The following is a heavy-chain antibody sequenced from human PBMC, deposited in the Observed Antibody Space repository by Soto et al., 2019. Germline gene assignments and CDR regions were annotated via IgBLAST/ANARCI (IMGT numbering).Heavy chain of an antibody. CDR1: GYSFTSYW. Sequence: EVQLVQSGAEVKKPGESLRISCKGSGYSFTSYWISWVRQMPGKGLEWMGRIDPSDSYTNYSPSFQGHVTISADKSISTAYLQWSSLKASDTAMYYCASLERYCSSTSCQIDYWGQGTLVTVSS. D-gene: IGHD2-2*01. CDR2: IDPSDSYT. V-gene: IGHV5-10-1*01. J-gene: IGHJ4*02. CDR3: ASLERYCSSTSCQIDY.